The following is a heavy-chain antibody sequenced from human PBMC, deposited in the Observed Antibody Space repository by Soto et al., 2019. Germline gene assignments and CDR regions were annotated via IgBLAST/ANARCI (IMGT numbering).Heavy chain of an antibody. CDR3: ATDRSIGWYYFDY. J-gene: IGHJ4*02. CDR2: ISTSGTST. V-gene: IGHV3-23*01. CDR1: GFTFSSYA. Sequence: EVQLLESGGGLVQPGGSLRLSCAASGFTFSSYAMNWVRQTPGEGLEWDSAISTSGTSTYYADSVKGRFTISRDNSKNTVYLQMNSLRADDTAVYYCATDRSIGWYYFDYWGQGILVTVSS. D-gene: IGHD6-19*01.